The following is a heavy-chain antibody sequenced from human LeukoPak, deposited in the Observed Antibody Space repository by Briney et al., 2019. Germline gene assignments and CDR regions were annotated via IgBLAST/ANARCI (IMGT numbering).Heavy chain of an antibody. V-gene: IGHV1-8*01. CDR3: ARDGLLMARGVRNGFDP. Sequence: ASVKVSCKASGYTFTSYDINWVRQATGQGLGWMGWMNPNSGNTGYAQKFQGRVTMTRNTSISTAYMELSSLRSEDTAVYYCARDGLLMARGVRNGFDPWGQGTLVTVSS. CDR2: MNPNSGNT. J-gene: IGHJ5*02. D-gene: IGHD3-10*01. CDR1: GYTFTSYD.